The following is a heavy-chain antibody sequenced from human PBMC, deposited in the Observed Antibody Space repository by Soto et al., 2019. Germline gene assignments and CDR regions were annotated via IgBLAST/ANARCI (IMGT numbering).Heavy chain of an antibody. CDR2: IHYNGNT. J-gene: IGHJ4*02. CDR3: AREGNLGRWLQPLDF. V-gene: IGHV4-59*01. Sequence: QVQLQVSAPGLVKPSETLSLTCTVSGDSISAYSWSWVRQPPGKGLERIGNIHYNGNTKYNPSLNRRVSMTVDTSNNHFSLRRISVTAADTAKYFCAREGNLGRWLQPLDFWGQGTLVTVSS. CDR1: GDSISAYS. D-gene: IGHD5-12*01.